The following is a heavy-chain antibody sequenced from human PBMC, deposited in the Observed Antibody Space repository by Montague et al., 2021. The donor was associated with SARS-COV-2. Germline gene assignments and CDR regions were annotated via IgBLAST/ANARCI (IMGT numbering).Heavy chain of an antibody. V-gene: IGHV4-34*01. CDR3: ARGRQHINMVVVVVTGGEYYFDF. Sequence: SETLSLTCSVSDGSFSDYSWTWIRQPPGKGLEWIGEINHRGSTNYNPSLESRVTISVDTSKNQFSLKMTSVTAADTAVYYCARGRQHINMVVVVVTGGEYYFDFWGQGTLVAVSS. J-gene: IGHJ4*02. CDR2: INHRGST. CDR1: DGSFSDYS. D-gene: IGHD3-22*01.